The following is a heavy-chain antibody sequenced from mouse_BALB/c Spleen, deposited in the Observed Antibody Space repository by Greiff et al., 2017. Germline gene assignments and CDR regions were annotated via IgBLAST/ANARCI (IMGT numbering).Heavy chain of an antibody. V-gene: IGHV5-9-3*01. Sequence: EVKVEESGGGLVKPGGSLKLSCAASGFTFSDYYMYWVRQTPEKRLEWVATISSGGSYTYYPDSVKGRFTISRDNAKNTLYLQMSSLRSEDTAMYYCARGEYGNFDYWGQGTTLTVSS. CDR1: GFTFSDYY. CDR3: ARGEYGNFDY. D-gene: IGHD5-1*01. CDR2: ISSGGSYT. J-gene: IGHJ2*01.